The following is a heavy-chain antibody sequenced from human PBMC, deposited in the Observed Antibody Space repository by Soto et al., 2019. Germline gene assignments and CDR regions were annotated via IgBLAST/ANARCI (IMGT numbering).Heavy chain of an antibody. CDR3: ARDRDSSSSSFFSPAY. D-gene: IGHD6-6*01. V-gene: IGHV1-2*04. J-gene: IGHJ4*02. Sequence: ASVKVSCKASGYTFTGYYMHWVRQAPGQGLEWMGWINPNSGGANYAQKFQGWVTMTRDTSISTAYMELSRLRSDDTAVYYCARDRDSSSSSFFSPAYWGQGTLVTVSS. CDR1: GYTFTGYY. CDR2: INPNSGGA.